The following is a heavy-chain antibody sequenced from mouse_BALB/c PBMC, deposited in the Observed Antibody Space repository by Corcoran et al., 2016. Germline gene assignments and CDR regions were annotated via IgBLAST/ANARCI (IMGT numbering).Heavy chain of an antibody. CDR1: GYSITSGYY. CDR2: ISYDGSN. V-gene: IGHV3-6*02. Sequence: DVQLQESGPGLVQPSQSLSLNCSVTGYSITSGYYWNWIRQFPGNKLEWMGYISYDGSNNYNPSLKNRISINRDTSKNQFFLKLNSVTTEDTATYYCATLLRPFDYWGQGTTLTVSS. CDR3: ATLLRPFDY. J-gene: IGHJ2*01. D-gene: IGHD1-2*01.